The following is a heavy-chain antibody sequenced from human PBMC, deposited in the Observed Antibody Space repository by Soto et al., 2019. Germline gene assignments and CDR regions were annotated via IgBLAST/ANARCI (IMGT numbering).Heavy chain of an antibody. Sequence: EVQLVESGGGLVQPGGSLRLSCAASGFTFSSYSMNWVRQAPGKGLEWVSYIRSSSGTIYYADSVKGRFTISRDNAKNSLYLQMNSLSAEDTAVYYCVRDVRAAGAGGWFDPWGQGTLVTVSS. CDR1: GFTFSSYS. CDR3: VRDVRAAGAGGWFDP. CDR2: IRSSSGTI. J-gene: IGHJ5*02. D-gene: IGHD6-13*01. V-gene: IGHV3-48*01.